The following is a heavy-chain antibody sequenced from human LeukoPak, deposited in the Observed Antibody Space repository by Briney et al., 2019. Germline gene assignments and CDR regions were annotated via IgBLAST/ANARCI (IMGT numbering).Heavy chain of an antibody. CDR3: ARGILLEGFGAFDI. D-gene: IGHD3-10*01. CDR2: IIPNSGGT. J-gene: IGHJ3*02. CDR1: GYTFSVYY. Sequence: GASVKVSCKAFGYTFSVYYIHWMRQAPGQGLEWMGWIIPNSGGTNYAQKFQGRVTMTRDTSISTAYMELSSLRSDDTALYYCARGILLEGFGAFDIWGQGTMVTVSS. V-gene: IGHV1-2*02.